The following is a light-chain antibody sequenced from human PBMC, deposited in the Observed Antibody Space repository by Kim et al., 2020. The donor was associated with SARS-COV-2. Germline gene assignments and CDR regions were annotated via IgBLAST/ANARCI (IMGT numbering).Light chain of an antibody. Sequence: ASFGDRVTITCRASESITKWLAWYQQKPGSAPKVLIYSSSNLESGVPSRFSGSGSGAEFTLTIVNLQPEDIGSYYCQQYHTYPWTFGGGTKVDIK. CDR2: SSS. V-gene: IGKV1-5*03. CDR3: QQYHTYPWT. CDR1: ESITKW. J-gene: IGKJ4*02.